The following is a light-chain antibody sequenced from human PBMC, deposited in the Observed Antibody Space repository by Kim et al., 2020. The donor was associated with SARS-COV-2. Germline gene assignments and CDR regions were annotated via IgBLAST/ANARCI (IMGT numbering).Light chain of an antibody. CDR3: QQRTNWIT. CDR2: DAS. Sequence: ALSPGDRATLSCRARKSVSSYLAWYQQKPGQAPRRLIYDASNRATGIPARFSGSGSGTDFTLTISSLEPEDFAVYYCQQRTNWITFGQGTRLEIK. J-gene: IGKJ5*01. CDR1: KSVSSY. V-gene: IGKV3-11*01.